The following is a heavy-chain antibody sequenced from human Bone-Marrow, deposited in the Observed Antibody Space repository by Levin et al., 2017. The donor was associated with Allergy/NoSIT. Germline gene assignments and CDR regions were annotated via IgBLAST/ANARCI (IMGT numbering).Heavy chain of an antibody. CDR3: ARDPVGVSAPRYFDY. Sequence: GGSLRLSCAASGFTFNIYSMHWVRQAPGKGPEWVAIISSNGNLKYYADSVEGQFTISRDNSKNTLFLALHSLRPDDTAVYYCARDPVGVSAPRYFDYWGQGTLVTVSS. D-gene: IGHD3-10*01. CDR2: ISSNGNLK. V-gene: IGHV3-30-3*01. J-gene: IGHJ4*02. CDR1: GFTFNIYS.